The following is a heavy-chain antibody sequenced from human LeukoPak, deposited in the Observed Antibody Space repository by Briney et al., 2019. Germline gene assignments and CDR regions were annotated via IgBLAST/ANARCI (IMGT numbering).Heavy chain of an antibody. J-gene: IGHJ4*02. CDR2: IYYSGST. CDR1: GGSISSSSYY. CDR3: ARHQDDSSGYYYTASFDY. Sequence: SETLSLTCTVSGGSISSSSYYWGWIRQPPGKGLEWIGSIYYSGSTYYNPSLKSRVTISVDTSKNQFSLKLSSVTAADTAVYYCARHQDDSSGYYYTASFDYWGQGTLVTVSS. V-gene: IGHV4-39*01. D-gene: IGHD3-22*01.